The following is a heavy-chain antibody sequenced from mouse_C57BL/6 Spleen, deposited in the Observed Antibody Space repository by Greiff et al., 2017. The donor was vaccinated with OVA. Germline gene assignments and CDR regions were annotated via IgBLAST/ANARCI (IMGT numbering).Heavy chain of an antibody. CDR2: IDPSDSET. J-gene: IGHJ2*01. CDR1: GYTFTSYW. V-gene: IGHV1-52*01. CDR3: ARGGSGSSYIDY. Sequence: QVQLQQPGAELVRPGSSVKLSCKASGYTFTSYWMHWVKQRPIQGLEWIGNIDPSDSETHYNQKFKNKATLTVDKSSSTAYMQLSSLTSEDSAVYYCARGGSGSSYIDYWGQGTTLTVSS. D-gene: IGHD1-1*01.